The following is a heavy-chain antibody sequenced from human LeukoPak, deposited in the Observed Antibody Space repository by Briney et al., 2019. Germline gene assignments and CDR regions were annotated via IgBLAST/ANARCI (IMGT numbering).Heavy chain of an antibody. CDR3: ARDGYSNGQGRYYYYYYMDV. CDR1: GYTFTSYY. J-gene: IGHJ6*03. Sequence: GASVKVSCKASGYTFTSYYMHWVRQAPGQGLEWMGIINPSGGSTSYAQKFQGRVTMTRDTSTSTVYMELSSLRSEDTAVYYCARDGYSNGQGRYYYYYYMDVWGKGTTVTFSS. CDR2: INPSGGST. D-gene: IGHD5-18*01. V-gene: IGHV1-46*01.